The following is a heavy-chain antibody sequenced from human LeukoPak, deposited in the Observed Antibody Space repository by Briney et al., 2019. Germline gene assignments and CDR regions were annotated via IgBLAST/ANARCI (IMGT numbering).Heavy chain of an antibody. CDR1: GFTFSSYG. J-gene: IGHJ6*02. CDR3: AKDRVGYYDFWSGYYTYYYYGMDV. CDR2: ISYDGSNK. Sequence: GGSLRPSCAASGFTFSSYGMHWVRQAPGKGLEWVAVISYDGSNKYYADSVKGRFTISRDNSKNTLYLQMNSLRAEDTAVYYCAKDRVGYYDFWSGYYTYYYYGMDVWGQGTTVTVSS. V-gene: IGHV3-30*18. D-gene: IGHD3-3*01.